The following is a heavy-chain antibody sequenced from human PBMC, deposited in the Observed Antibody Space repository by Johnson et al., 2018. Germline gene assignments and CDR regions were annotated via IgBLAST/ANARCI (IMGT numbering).Heavy chain of an antibody. Sequence: EVQLVESGGGLVQPGGSLRLSCAASGFTFSGYWMHFVRQDPGKGLVWVSRISGDWSTTNYADSVKGRLTISRDNAKDTLFLQMNRLTAEDTALYYCARGFYTNAFDIWGQGTMVTVSS. D-gene: IGHD3-16*01. J-gene: IGHJ3*02. V-gene: IGHV3-74*02. CDR1: GFTFSGYW. CDR2: ISGDWSTT. CDR3: ARGFYTNAFDI.